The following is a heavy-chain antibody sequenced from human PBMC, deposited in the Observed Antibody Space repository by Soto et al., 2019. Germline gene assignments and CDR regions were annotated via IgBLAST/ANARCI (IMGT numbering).Heavy chain of an antibody. J-gene: IGHJ4*02. V-gene: IGHV4-59*01. CDR2: IYYSGST. D-gene: IGHD3-3*01. Sequence: SETLSLTCTVSGGSISSYYWSWIRQPPGKGQEWIGYIYYSGSTNYNPSLKSRVTISVDTSKNQFSLKLSSVTAADTAVYYCARGAPANDFLPGPPPHLASGGKGPLVPVS. CDR1: GGSISSYY. CDR3: ARGAPANDFLPGPPPHLAS.